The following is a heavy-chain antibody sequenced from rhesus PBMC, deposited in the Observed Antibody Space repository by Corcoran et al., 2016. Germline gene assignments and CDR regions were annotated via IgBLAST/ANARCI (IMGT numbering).Heavy chain of an antibody. CDR3: ATESGRMN. D-gene: IGHD3-9*01. V-gene: IGHV1-111*02. CDR2: WENEEGEA. J-gene: IGHJ4*01. Sequence: EVQLVPSGAEVTKPGASVQISCKASGYTFTDYYLHWVRKAPGKGSEGRVRWENEEGEAIHEQKVQERVNITADTSTDTADRDLSSLGSEDTAGYYCATESGRMNWGQGVLVTVSS. CDR1: GYTFTDYY.